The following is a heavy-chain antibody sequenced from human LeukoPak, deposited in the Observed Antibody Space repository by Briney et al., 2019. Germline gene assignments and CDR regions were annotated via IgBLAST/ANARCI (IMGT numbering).Heavy chain of an antibody. CDR2: ISNSGGGT. V-gene: IGHV3-23*01. J-gene: IGHJ4*02. CDR3: AKRAFGSERHLDY. Sequence: GGSLRLSCAASGFTFNIYAMNWVRQPPGKGLEWVSVISNSGGGTYYADSVKGRFTISRDNSKNTLYLQMNSLRAEDTAVYYCAKRAFGSERHLDYWGQGTLVTVSS. CDR1: GFTFNIYA. D-gene: IGHD3-10*01.